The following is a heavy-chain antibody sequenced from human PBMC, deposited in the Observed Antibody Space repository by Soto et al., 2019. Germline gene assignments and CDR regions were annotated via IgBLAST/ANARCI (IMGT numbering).Heavy chain of an antibody. CDR3: ARSIGELEGRNWFDP. CDR1: GYTFTSYA. V-gene: IGHV7-4-1*01. D-gene: IGHD3-10*01. J-gene: IGHJ5*02. Sequence: ASVKVSCKASGYTFTSYAMNWVRQAPGQGLEWMGWINTNTGNPTYAQGFTGRFVFSLDTSVGTAYLQICSLKAEDTAVYYCARSIGELEGRNWFDPWGQGTLVTVSS. CDR2: INTNTGNP.